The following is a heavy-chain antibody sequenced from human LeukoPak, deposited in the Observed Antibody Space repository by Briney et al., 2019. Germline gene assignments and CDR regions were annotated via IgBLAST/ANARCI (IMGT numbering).Heavy chain of an antibody. CDR1: GGSISSYY. J-gene: IGHJ4*02. D-gene: IGHD5-24*01. V-gene: IGHV4-59*01. Sequence: PSETLSLTCTVSGGSISSYYWSWIRQPPGKGLEWIAYIYYSGSTNYNPSLKSRVTISVDTSKNQFSLKLSSVTAADTAVYYCARDSGDGYNSGYWGQGTLVTVSS. CDR3: ARDSGDGYNSGY. CDR2: IYYSGST.